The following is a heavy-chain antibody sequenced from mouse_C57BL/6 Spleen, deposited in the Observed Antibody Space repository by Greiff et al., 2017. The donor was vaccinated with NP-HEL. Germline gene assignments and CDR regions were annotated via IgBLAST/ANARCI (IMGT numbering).Heavy chain of an antibody. CDR1: GYTFTSYW. D-gene: IGHD4-1*01. CDR3: ARRSGTYLYFDY. CDR2: IDPSDSYT. V-gene: IGHV1-69*01. Sequence: QVQLQQPGAELVMPGASVKLSCKASGYTFTSYWMHWVKQRPGQGLEWIGEIDPSDSYTNYNQKFKGKSTLTVDKSSSTAYMQLSSLTSEDSAVYYCARRSGTYLYFDYWGQGTTLTVSS. J-gene: IGHJ2*01.